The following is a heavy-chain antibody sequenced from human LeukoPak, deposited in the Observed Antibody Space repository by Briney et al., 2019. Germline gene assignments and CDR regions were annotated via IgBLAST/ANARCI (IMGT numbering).Heavy chain of an antibody. J-gene: IGHJ4*02. CDR3: ARAFAYCSGGSCYPDY. V-gene: IGHV5-10-1*01. CDR2: IDPSDSYT. CDR1: GYSFTSYW. D-gene: IGHD2-15*01. Sequence: GESLKIFCKGSGYSFTSYWISWVRQMPGKGLEWMGRIDPSDSYTNYSPSFQGHVTISADKSISTAYLQWSSLKASDTAMYYCARAFAYCSGGSCYPDYWGQGTLVTVSS.